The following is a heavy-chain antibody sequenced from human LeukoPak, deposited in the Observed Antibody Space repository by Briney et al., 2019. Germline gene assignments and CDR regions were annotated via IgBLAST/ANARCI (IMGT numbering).Heavy chain of an antibody. V-gene: IGHV3-21*01. J-gene: IGHJ6*03. D-gene: IGHD6-13*01. CDR1: GFTLSYYS. CDR2: ISSSSSLI. Sequence: GGSLRLSCAASGFTLSYYSMNWVRQAPGRGLEWVSCISSSSSLIFYSDSVRGRFTFSRDNAKNLLYLHMHSLRVEDTAVYYCAKVDRGDYSSSPVPYYNYYMNVWGKGTTVTVSS. CDR3: AKVDRGDYSSSPVPYYNYYMNV.